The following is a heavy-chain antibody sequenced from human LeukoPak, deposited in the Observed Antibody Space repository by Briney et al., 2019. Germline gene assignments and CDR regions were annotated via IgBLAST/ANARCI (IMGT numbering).Heavy chain of an antibody. CDR3: ARFTYYYDSSGLRGWFDP. J-gene: IGHJ5*02. CDR1: GGSISSYY. Sequence: SETLSLTCTVSGGSISSYYWSWIRQPPGKGLEWIGYIYYSGSTNYNPSLKSRVTISVDTSKNHFSLKLSSVTAADTAVYYCARFTYYYDSSGLRGWFDPWGQGTLVTVSS. D-gene: IGHD3-22*01. CDR2: IYYSGST. V-gene: IGHV4-59*08.